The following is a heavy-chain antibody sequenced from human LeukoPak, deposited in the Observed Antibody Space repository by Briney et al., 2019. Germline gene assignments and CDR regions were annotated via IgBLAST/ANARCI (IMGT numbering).Heavy chain of an antibody. D-gene: IGHD4-23*01. CDR1: GYTFTSYA. CDR3: ARDRGDYGGKPYYYYYMDV. Sequence: GASVKVSCKASGYTFTSYAMHWVRQAPGQRLEWMGWINAGNGNTKYSQEFQGRVTITRDTSASTAYMELSSLRSEDMAVYYCARDRGDYGGKPYYYYYMDVWGKGTTVTVSS. CDR2: INAGNGNT. J-gene: IGHJ6*03. V-gene: IGHV1-3*03.